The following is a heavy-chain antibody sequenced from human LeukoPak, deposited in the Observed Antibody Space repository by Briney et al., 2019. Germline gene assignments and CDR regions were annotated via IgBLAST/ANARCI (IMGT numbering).Heavy chain of an antibody. CDR3: ARDSSGYSSGWYRIDY. Sequence: SVKVSCKASGGTFSSYAISWVRQAPGQGLEWMGRIIPILGIANYAQKFQGRATITADKSTSTAYMELSSLRSEDMAVYYCARDSSGYSSGWYRIDYWGQGTLVTVSS. CDR1: GGTFSSYA. CDR2: IIPILGIA. J-gene: IGHJ4*02. V-gene: IGHV1-69*04. D-gene: IGHD6-19*01.